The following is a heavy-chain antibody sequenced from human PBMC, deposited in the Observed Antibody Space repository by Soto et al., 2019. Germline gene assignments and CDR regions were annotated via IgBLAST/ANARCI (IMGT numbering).Heavy chain of an antibody. D-gene: IGHD1-26*01. J-gene: IGHJ6*02. CDR1: GFTFSSYS. CDR2: ISSSSSTI. Sequence: EVQLVESGGGLVQPGGSLRLSCAASGFTFSSYSMNWVRQAPGKGLEWVSYISSSSSTIYYADSVKGRFTISRDNAKNSLYLQMNSLSDEDTAVYYCARGGVGHVRYYYGRDVWGQGTTVTVSS. CDR3: ARGGVGHVRYYYGRDV. V-gene: IGHV3-48*02.